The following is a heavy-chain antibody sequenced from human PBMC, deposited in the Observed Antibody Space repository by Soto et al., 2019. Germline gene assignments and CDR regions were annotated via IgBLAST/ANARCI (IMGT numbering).Heavy chain of an antibody. Sequence: QLRLQEFGSGLVKPSPTLSLPLAVSCGFLRRGNDSWGLNRPPPGKGLEWIGYIFHSGSPYYNPSLKSRVTISVDRSKNQFSLRLSSVTAADTAVYYCARDLHDYGDWYFDLWGRGTLVTVSS. CDR3: ARDLHDYGDWYFDL. D-gene: IGHD4-17*01. CDR2: IFHSGSP. CDR1: CGFLRRGNDS. J-gene: IGHJ2*01. V-gene: IGHV4-30-2*01.